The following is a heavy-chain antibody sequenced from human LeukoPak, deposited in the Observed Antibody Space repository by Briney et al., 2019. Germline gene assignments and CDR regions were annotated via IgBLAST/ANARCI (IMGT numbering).Heavy chain of an antibody. D-gene: IGHD5/OR15-5a*01. CDR3: ETKVGLVSAPLSSFDV. CDR1: GFTFSSYA. Sequence: GGSLRLSCAASGFTFSSYAMSWVRQAPGKGLEWVSAISGPAGSWDYADSVKGRFTISRDNSKNTLFLQMNSLRAEDTAIYYCETKVGLVSAPLSSFDVWGQGTLVTVSS. V-gene: IGHV3-23*01. J-gene: IGHJ4*02. CDR2: ISGPAGSW.